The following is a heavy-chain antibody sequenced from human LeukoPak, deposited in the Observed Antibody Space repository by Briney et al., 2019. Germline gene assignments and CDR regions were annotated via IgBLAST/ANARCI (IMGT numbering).Heavy chain of an antibody. Sequence: GGSLRLSCAASGFTFSSYEMNWVRQAPGKGLEWVSAISGSGGSTYYADSVKGRFTISRDNSKNTLYLQMNSLRAEDTAVYYCATHRIAVVGRGGAFDIWGQGTMVTVSS. CDR2: ISGSGGST. J-gene: IGHJ3*02. CDR3: ATHRIAVVGRGGAFDI. V-gene: IGHV3-23*01. D-gene: IGHD6-19*01. CDR1: GFTFSSYE.